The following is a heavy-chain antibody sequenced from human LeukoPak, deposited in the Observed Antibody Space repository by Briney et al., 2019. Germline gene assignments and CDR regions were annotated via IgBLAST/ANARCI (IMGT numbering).Heavy chain of an antibody. V-gene: IGHV4-39*07. CDR2: IYYSGST. CDR1: GGSISSNNYY. D-gene: IGHD5-18*01. J-gene: IGHJ4*02. Sequence: SETLSLTCTVSGGSISSNNYYWGWIRQPPGKGLEWIGSIYYSGSTYYNPSLKSRVTISIDTPKNQFSLKLSSVTAADTAVYYCARDRTGYSYAEFDYWGQGTLVTVSS. CDR3: ARDRTGYSYAEFDY.